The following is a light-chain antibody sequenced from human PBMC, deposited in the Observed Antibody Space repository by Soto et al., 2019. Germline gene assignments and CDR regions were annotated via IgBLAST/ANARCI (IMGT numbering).Light chain of an antibody. Sequence: QSVLTQSPSASGSPGQSVTISCTGTSSDVGGYDYVSWYQQHPGKAPKLMIYEVTKRPSGVPDRFSGSKSGNTASLTVSGLQAEDEADYYCSSYAGSNNFVLGTGTKVTVL. CDR3: SSYAGSNNFV. V-gene: IGLV2-8*01. CDR1: SSDVGGYDY. CDR2: EVT. J-gene: IGLJ1*01.